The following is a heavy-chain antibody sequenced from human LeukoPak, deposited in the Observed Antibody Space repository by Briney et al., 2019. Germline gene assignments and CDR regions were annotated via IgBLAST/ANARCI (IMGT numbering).Heavy chain of an antibody. J-gene: IGHJ3*02. CDR1: GSPFIAYA. CDR3: ARDPNGDYIGAFDM. V-gene: IGHV3-23*01. CDR2: IRGGGGSA. D-gene: IGHD4-17*01. Sequence: GGSLRLSCTASGSPFIAYAMMWVRQAPGKGPEWVSAIRGGGGSAFYADSVKGRFTISRDNSKYTLFLQMNSLRAEDTAVYYCARDPNGDYIGAFDMWGPGTMVTVSS.